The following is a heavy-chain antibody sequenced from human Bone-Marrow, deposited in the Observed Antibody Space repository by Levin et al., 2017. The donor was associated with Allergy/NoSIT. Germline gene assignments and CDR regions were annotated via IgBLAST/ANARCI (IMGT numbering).Heavy chain of an antibody. D-gene: IGHD1-14*01. CDR3: ARGQTTWSI. Sequence: QSGGSLRLSCAAYEFSFGSYWMTWVRQPPGKGPEWVATIRQDGTRKDYLGSVKGRFAISRDNAKNSLFLEMNNLRADDTAVYYCARGQTTWSIWGHGTMVTVSS. V-gene: IGHV3-7*01. J-gene: IGHJ3*02. CDR1: EFSFGSYW. CDR2: IRQDGTRK.